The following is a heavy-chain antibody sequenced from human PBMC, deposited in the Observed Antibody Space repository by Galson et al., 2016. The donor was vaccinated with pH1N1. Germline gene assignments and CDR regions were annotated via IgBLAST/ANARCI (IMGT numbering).Heavy chain of an antibody. CDR2: IHYSETT. Sequence: LSLTCTVSGASSIGNNFYGGWIRQTPGKGLEWIGNIHYSETTYYNPSLKSRVTISVDTSKDHFSLKLNYVTAADTAVYFCARLVRGSYPDPLYYFDFWGQGTLVTVSS. D-gene: IGHD1-26*01. CDR1: GASSIGNNFY. V-gene: IGHV4-39*02. J-gene: IGHJ4*02. CDR3: ARLVRGSYPDPLYYFDF.